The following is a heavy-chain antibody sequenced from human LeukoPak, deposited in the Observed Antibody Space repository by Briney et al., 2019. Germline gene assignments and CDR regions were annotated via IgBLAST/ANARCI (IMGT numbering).Heavy chain of an antibody. CDR2: ISWNSGSI. D-gene: IGHD6-19*01. CDR3: AKDSDGAVAGTLGY. J-gene: IGHJ4*02. Sequence: GGSLRLSCAASGFTFDDYAMHWVRQAPGKGLEWVSGISWNSGSIGYADSVKGRFTISRDNAKNSLYLQMNSLRAEDTALYYCAKDSDGAVAGTLGYWGQGTLVTVSS. CDR1: GFTFDDYA. V-gene: IGHV3-9*01.